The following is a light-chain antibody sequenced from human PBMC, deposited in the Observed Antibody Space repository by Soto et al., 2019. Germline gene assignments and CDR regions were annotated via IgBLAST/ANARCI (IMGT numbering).Light chain of an antibody. J-gene: IGLJ1*01. CDR2: DVS. CDR3: SSYTSSSTPLFV. Sequence: QSALTQPRSVSGSPGRSVTISCTGTSSDVGGYNYVSWYQQHPGEAPNLMIYDVSKRPSGVPDRFSGSKSGNTASLTISGLQAEDEADYYCSSYTSSSTPLFVFGTGTKVTVL. CDR1: SSDVGGYNY. V-gene: IGLV2-11*01.